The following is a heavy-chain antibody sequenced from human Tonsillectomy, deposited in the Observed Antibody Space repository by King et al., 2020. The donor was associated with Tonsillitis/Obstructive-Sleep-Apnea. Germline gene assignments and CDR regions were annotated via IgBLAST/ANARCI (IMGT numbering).Heavy chain of an antibody. Sequence: VQLQQWGAGLWKPSETLSLSCAVYGGSFSGYYWSWIRQPPGKGLEWIGEINHSGSTNYNPSLKSRVTISIDTSKNQFSLKLSSVTAADTAVYYCASLGNVVVVPGAIRSGYFDYWGQGTLVTVSS. D-gene: IGHD2-2*02. CDR3: ASLGNVVVVPGAIRSGYFDY. J-gene: IGHJ4*02. CDR1: GGSFSGYY. CDR2: INHSGST. V-gene: IGHV4-34*01.